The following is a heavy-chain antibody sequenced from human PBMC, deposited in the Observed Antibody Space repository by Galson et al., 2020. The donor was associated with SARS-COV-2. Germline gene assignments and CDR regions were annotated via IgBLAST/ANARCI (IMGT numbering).Heavy chain of an antibody. CDR1: GFSLSTSGVG. Sequence: SGPTLVKPTQTLTLTCTFSGFSLSTSGVGVGWIRQPPGKALEWLALIYWDDDKRYSPSLKSRLTITKDTSKNQVVLTMTNMDPVDTATYYCAHRQAAADGTPYFDYWGQGTLVTVSS. D-gene: IGHD6-13*01. V-gene: IGHV2-5*02. J-gene: IGHJ4*02. CDR2: IYWDDDK. CDR3: AHRQAAADGTPYFDY.